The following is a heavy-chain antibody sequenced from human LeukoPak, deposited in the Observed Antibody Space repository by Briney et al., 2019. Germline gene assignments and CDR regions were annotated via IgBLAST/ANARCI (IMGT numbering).Heavy chain of an antibody. J-gene: IGHJ3*01. Sequence: GSPGPSLASPGLHLSRLGLGWVRPAPGKGLGGVSTISGSGGSTYYADSVKGRFTISRDNSKNTLYLQMNSLRAEDTAVYYCAKDHQNDIVVVVAAPFVPTVWGQGTMVTVSS. V-gene: IGHV3-23*01. CDR3: AKDHQNDIVVVVAAPFVPTV. D-gene: IGHD2-15*01. CDR2: ISGSGGST. CDR1: GLHLSRLG.